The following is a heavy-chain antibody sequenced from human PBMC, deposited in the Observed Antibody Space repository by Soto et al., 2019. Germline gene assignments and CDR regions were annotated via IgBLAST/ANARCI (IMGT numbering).Heavy chain of an antibody. D-gene: IGHD5-18*01. J-gene: IGHJ4*02. CDR3: ARRTAMATVADY. CDR1: GYTFTSYG. Sequence: QVQLVQSGAEVKKPGASVKVSCKASGYTFTSYGITWVRQAPGQRLEWMGWISAYNGNTNYAQKLQGRGTRTTDTPASTADMELRSLRSDDTAVYDCARRTAMATVADYWGQGTLVTVAS. V-gene: IGHV1-18*04. CDR2: ISAYNGNT.